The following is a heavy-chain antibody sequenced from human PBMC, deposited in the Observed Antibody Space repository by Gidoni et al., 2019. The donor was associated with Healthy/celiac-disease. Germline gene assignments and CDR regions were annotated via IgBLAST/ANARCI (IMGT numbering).Heavy chain of an antibody. CDR3: ARKKSGRGSASGGFDP. CDR1: GASSIGYY. J-gene: IGHJ5*01. D-gene: IGHD6-6*01. Sequence: VQLQRRAPGLWKLPEPLPPPCPVHGASSIGYYWSWIRHPPGKGLEWIGEINHSGSTNYNPSLKSRVTISVDTSKNQFSLKLSSVTAADTTVYYCARKKSGRGSASGGFDPWGQGTLVTVSS. V-gene: IGHV4-34*01. CDR2: INHSGST.